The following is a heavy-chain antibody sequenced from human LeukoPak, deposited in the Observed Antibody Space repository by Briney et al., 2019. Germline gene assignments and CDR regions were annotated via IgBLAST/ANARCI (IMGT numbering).Heavy chain of an antibody. CDR1: GFTFSSYW. V-gene: IGHV3-74*01. Sequence: GGSLRLSCAASGFTFSSYWMHWVRQAPGKGLVWVSRINSDGSSTSYADSVKGRFTISRDNSKNTLYLQMNSLRAEDTAVYYCAKYEGLYSYGVPFDYWGQGTLVTVSS. D-gene: IGHD5-18*01. CDR2: INSDGSST. CDR3: AKYEGLYSYGVPFDY. J-gene: IGHJ4*02.